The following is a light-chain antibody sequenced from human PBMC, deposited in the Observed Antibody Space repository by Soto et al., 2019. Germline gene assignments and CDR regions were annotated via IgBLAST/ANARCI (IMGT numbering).Light chain of an antibody. CDR1: QSISSW. Sequence: DIQMTQSPSTLSASVGDRVTITCRASQSISSWLAWYQHKPGKAPNLLIYKASSLESGVPSRFSGSGSGTEFTLTVSSLQPDDFATDYCQQYESYPLTVGGGTKVEIK. CDR2: KAS. J-gene: IGKJ4*01. V-gene: IGKV1-5*03. CDR3: QQYESYPLT.